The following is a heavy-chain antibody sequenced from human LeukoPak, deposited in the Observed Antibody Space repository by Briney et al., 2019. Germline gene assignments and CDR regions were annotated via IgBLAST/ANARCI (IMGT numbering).Heavy chain of an antibody. J-gene: IGHJ4*02. V-gene: IGHV3-23*01. CDR1: GFTFSSYA. CDR2: ISGSGGST. Sequence: GGSLRLSCAASGFTFSSYAMSWVRQAPGKGLEWVSAISGSGGSTYYADSVKGRFTISRDNSKNTLYLQMNSLRAEDTAVYYCAKDKDYYDSSGLDYWGQGTLSPSPQ. CDR3: AKDKDYYDSSGLDY. D-gene: IGHD3-22*01.